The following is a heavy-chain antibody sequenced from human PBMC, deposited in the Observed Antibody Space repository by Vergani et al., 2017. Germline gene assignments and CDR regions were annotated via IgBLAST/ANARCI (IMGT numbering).Heavy chain of an antibody. D-gene: IGHD3-22*01. CDR3: ARDINYYDSSAGGAN. CDR1: GYTFTSYG. J-gene: IGHJ4*02. CDR2: ISAYNGNT. V-gene: IGHV1-18*01. Sequence: QVQLVQSGAEVKKPGASVKVSCKASGYTFTSYGISWVRQAPGQGLEWMGWISAYNGNTNYAQKLQGRVTMNTDTSTSTAYMELRSLRSDDTAVYYCARDINYYDSSAGGANWGQGTLVTVSS.